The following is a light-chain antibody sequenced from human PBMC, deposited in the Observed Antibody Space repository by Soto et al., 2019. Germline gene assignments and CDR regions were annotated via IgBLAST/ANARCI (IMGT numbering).Light chain of an antibody. CDR2: HTS. CDR3: QQYESPPRT. Sequence: SAGSLSLYTEERATLSCRASHIFGCSLAWYQQRPGQAPRLLVYHTSNRATGIPDRFSASGSGTDFTLTISRLEPEDFAVYYCQQYESPPRTFGQGTNVDIK. J-gene: IGKJ1*01. V-gene: IGKV3-20*01. CDR1: HIFGCS.